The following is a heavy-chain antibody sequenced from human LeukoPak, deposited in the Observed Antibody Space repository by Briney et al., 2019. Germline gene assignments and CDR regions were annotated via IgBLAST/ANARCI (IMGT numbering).Heavy chain of an antibody. CDR1: GFTFSTYS. V-gene: IGHV3-48*04. CDR2: ISTSSGTM. J-gene: IGHJ4*02. CDR3: AREGSAADDFDY. Sequence: GGSLRLSCAASGFTFSTYSMNWVRQAPGKGLECVSYISTSSGTMYYADSVKGRFTISRDNAQNSLYLQMNSLTAEDTAVYYCAREGSAADDFDYWGQGTLVTVSS. D-gene: IGHD2-2*01.